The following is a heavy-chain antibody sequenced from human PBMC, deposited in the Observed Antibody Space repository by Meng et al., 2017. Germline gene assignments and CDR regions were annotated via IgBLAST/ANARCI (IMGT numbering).Heavy chain of an antibody. CDR2: INAGNGNT. CDR1: GYTFTSYA. D-gene: IGHD6-19*01. V-gene: IGHV1-3*01. Sequence: ASVKVSCKASGYTFTSYAMHWVRQAPGQRLEWMGWINAGNGNTKYSQKFQGRVTITRDTSASTAYMELSSLRSEDTAVYYCATDFWTSPGIAVAGTREPDAFDIWGQGTMVTVSS. J-gene: IGHJ3*02. CDR3: ATDFWTSPGIAVAGTREPDAFDI.